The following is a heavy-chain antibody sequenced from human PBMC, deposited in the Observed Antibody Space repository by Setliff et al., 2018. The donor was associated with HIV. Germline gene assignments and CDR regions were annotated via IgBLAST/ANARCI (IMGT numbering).Heavy chain of an antibody. CDR2: INHSGST. CDR1: GGSFSGYY. Sequence: PSETLSLTCAVYGGSFSGYYWSWIRQPPGKGLEWIGEINHSGSTNYNPSLKSRVTISVDTSKTQLSLKLSSVTPADTAVYYCARGIDNFWSGYVRWGQGTLVTSPQ. J-gene: IGHJ4*02. CDR3: ARGIDNFWSGYVR. D-gene: IGHD3-3*01. V-gene: IGHV4-34*01.